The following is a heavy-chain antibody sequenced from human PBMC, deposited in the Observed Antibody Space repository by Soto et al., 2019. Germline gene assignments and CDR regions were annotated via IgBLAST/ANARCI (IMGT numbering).Heavy chain of an antibody. V-gene: IGHV3-7*03. D-gene: IGHD6-13*01. CDR3: ARGGQGAAGTVGYYYGMDV. CDR1: GLTFSSHW. CDR2: IKQEGSER. J-gene: IGHJ6*02. Sequence: GGSLRLPCAASGLTFSSHWMSWVRQAPGKGLEWVANIKQEGSERYYVYSVKGRFPTSRDNAKTSLYLQMNSRRAEDTAVYYCARGGQGAAGTVGYYYGMDVWGQGTTVTVSS.